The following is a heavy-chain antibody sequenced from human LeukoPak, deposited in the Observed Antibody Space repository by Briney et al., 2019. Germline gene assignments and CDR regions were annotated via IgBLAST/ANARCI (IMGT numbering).Heavy chain of an antibody. CDR1: GFTFSSYD. J-gene: IGHJ6*02. CDR2: IGTGGGT. D-gene: IGHD3-3*01. Sequence: GGSLRLSCAASGFTFSSYDMHWVRQAPGKGLEWVSAIGTGGGTYYPGSVKGRFTISRENAKNSLYLQMNSLRAGDTAVYYCARAPPSDFTNDFWSGYSNKRFHYGMDVWGQGTTVTVSS. V-gene: IGHV3-13*01. CDR3: ARAPPSDFTNDFWSGYSNKRFHYGMDV.